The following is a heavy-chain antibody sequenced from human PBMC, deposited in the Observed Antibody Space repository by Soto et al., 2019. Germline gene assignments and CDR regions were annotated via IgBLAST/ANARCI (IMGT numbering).Heavy chain of an antibody. Sequence: SETLSLTCTVSGGSISSYYWSWIRQPPGKGLEWIGYIYYSVSTNYNPSLKSRVTISVDTSKNQFSLKLSSVTAADTAVYYCARGPGEYSSSWLVGSGGDWFDPWGQGTLVTVSS. D-gene: IGHD6-13*01. J-gene: IGHJ5*02. CDR2: IYYSVST. V-gene: IGHV4-59*01. CDR1: GGSISSYY. CDR3: ARGPGEYSSSWLVGSGGDWFDP.